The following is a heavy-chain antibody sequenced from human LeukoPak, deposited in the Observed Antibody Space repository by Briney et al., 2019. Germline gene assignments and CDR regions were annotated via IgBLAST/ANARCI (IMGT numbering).Heavy chain of an antibody. V-gene: IGHV4-59*01. D-gene: IGHD5-18*01. J-gene: IGHJ4*02. CDR2: VYYDGST. CDR1: GGSISSYY. CDR3: ATDEYSYGSFDS. Sequence: KPSETLSLICTVSGGSISSYYWSWIRQAPGKGLEWIGYVYYDGSTNYNPSLKSRVTISLDTSKNQFSLKLYSVTAADTAVYHCATDEYSYGSFDSWGRGTWVTVSS.